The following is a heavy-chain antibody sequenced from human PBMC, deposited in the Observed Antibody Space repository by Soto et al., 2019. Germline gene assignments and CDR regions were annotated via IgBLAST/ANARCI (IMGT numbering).Heavy chain of an antibody. J-gene: IGHJ4*02. D-gene: IGHD3-22*01. CDR2: IDWDDDK. CDR1: GFSLSTSGMC. V-gene: IGHV2-70*01. CDR3: ARASYYYDSSGYYQTFDY. Sequence: SGPTLVNPTQTLTLTCTFSGFSLSTSGMCVRWIRQPPGKALEWLALIDWDDDKYYSTSLKTRLTISKDTSKNQVVLTMTNMDPVDTATYYCARASYYYDSSGYYQTFDYWGQGTLVTVSS.